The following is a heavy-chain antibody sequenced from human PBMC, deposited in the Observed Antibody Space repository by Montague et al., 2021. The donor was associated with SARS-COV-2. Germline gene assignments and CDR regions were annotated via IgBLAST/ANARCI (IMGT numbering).Heavy chain of an antibody. D-gene: IGHD1-20*01. CDR3: VRDQGRSSWNYPDY. Sequence: SETLSLTCTVSGGSISGYYWSWFRQSAGKGLEWIGRIYNSCSTSYNPSLKSRVTMSVDTSKNQFSLTLSSVTAADTAVYYCVRDQGRSSWNYPDYWGQGTMVTVSS. CDR1: GGSISGYY. V-gene: IGHV4-4*07. J-gene: IGHJ4*02. CDR2: IYNSCST.